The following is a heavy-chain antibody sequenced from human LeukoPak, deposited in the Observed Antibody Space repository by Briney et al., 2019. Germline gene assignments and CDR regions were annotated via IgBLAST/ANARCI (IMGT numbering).Heavy chain of an antibody. D-gene: IGHD3-22*01. CDR1: GGSISSGGYY. Sequence: SQTLSLTCTVSGGSISSGGYYWNWIRQPAGKGLEWIGRIYTSGSTNYNPSLKSRVTMSVDTSKNQSSLKLSSVTAADTAVYYCARNYYDSSGYYFDYWGQGTLVTVSS. CDR3: ARNYYDSSGYYFDY. J-gene: IGHJ4*02. CDR2: IYTSGST. V-gene: IGHV4-61*02.